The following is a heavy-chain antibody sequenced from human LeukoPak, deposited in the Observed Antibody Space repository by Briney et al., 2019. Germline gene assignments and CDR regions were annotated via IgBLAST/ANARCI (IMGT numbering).Heavy chain of an antibody. D-gene: IGHD2-21*02. J-gene: IGHJ4*02. V-gene: IGHV1-2*02. CDR2: INPNSGGT. CDR3: ERAVSSGGGIVVVTGRY. Sequence: VASVKVSCKASGYTFTGYYMRWVRQAPGKGLEWMAWINPNSGGTNYAQKFQGRVTMTRDTSISTAYMELSRLRADDTAVYYCERAVSSGGGIVVVTGRYWGQGTLVTVSS. CDR1: GYTFTGYY.